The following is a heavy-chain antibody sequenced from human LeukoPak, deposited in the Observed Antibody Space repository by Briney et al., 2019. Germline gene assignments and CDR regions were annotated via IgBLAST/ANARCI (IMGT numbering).Heavy chain of an antibody. CDR3: ARGPSGWSFDY. CDR2: IIPIFGTA. D-gene: IGHD6-19*01. Sequence: ASVKVSCEASGGTFSSYAISWVRQAPGQGLEWMGGIIPIFGTANYAQKFQGRVTITADESTSTAYMELSSLRSEDTAVYYCARGPSGWSFDYWGQGTLVTVSS. J-gene: IGHJ4*02. CDR1: GGTFSSYA. V-gene: IGHV1-69*13.